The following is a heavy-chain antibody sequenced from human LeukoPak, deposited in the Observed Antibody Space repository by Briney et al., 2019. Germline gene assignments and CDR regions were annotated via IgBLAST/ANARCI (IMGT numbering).Heavy chain of an antibody. J-gene: IGHJ4*02. D-gene: IGHD1-26*01. Sequence: SETLSLTCTVSGGSISSSSSYWGWIRQPPGKGLEWIGNIYYSGNTYYNPSLKSRVTISVDTSKNQFSLKLDSVTAADTAVYYCARRGGSYYETFDYWGQGTLVTVSS. CDR1: GGSISSSSSY. V-gene: IGHV4-39*01. CDR2: IYYSGNT. CDR3: ARRGGSYYETFDY.